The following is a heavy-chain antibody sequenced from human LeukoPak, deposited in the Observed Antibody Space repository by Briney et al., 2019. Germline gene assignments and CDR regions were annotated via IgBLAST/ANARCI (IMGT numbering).Heavy chain of an antibody. V-gene: IGHV3-23*01. D-gene: IGHD4-17*01. CDR1: GLTFNNYA. J-gene: IGHJ4*02. CDR2: ISGSATHT. Sequence: GGSLRLSCAASGLTFNNYAVIWVRQAPGKGLEWVSRISGSATHTYYADSVKGRFTISRDNSKNTLYLQLNSMRVEDTAVYYCAKGYGDRRIPVDYWGQGTLVTVSS. CDR3: AKGYGDRRIPVDY.